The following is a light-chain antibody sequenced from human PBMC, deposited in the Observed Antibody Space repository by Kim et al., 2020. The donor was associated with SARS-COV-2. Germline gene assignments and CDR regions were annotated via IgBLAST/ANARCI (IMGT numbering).Light chain of an antibody. J-gene: IGLJ3*02. V-gene: IGLV2-23*01. CDR2: EGS. CDR3: CSYAGSRV. Sequence: LTQPASVSGSPGQSITISCTGTSSDVGSYNLVSWYQQHPGKAPKLMIYEGSKRPSGVSNRFSGSKSGNTASLTISGLQAEDEADYYCCSYAGSRVFGGGTQLTVL. CDR1: SSDVGSYNL.